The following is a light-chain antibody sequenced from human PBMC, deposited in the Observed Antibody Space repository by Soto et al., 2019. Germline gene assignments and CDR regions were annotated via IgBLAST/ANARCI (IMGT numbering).Light chain of an antibody. Sequence: DIQMTQSPSTLSASVGDRVTITCRASQSISSWLAWYQQKPGKAPNHLIYNASNLESGVPSRFSGSGSGTEFTLTISSLQPDDFATYYCQQYNSYQWTFGQGTKVDIK. CDR2: NAS. CDR1: QSISSW. V-gene: IGKV1-5*01. CDR3: QQYNSYQWT. J-gene: IGKJ1*01.